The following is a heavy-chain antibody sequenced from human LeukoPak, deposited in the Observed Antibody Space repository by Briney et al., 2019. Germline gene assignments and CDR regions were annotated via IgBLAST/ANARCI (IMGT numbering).Heavy chain of an antibody. V-gene: IGHV3-30*02. CDR2: IHYDGSNN. J-gene: IGHJ4*02. D-gene: IGHD6-13*01. Sequence: GGSLRLSCAASGFTFSSYTMHWVRQAPGKGLEWVAFIHYDGSNNYYADSVKGRFTISRDNSKNTLYLQMNTLRADDTAVYYCAKDHGSSDWYYFDYWGQGTLVTVSS. CDR1: GFTFSSYT. CDR3: AKDHGSSDWYYFDY.